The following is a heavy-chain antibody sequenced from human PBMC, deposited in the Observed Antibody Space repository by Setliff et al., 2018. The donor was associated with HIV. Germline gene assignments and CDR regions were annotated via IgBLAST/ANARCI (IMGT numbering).Heavy chain of an antibody. Sequence: PSETLSLTCTVSGGSISTTYYYWGWIRQPPGKGLEWIGRTYYSGSTYYNPSLKSRVTISVDTSKNQFSLKLSSVTAADTAVYYCARTRTTGNYYYGMDVWGQGTTVTVSS. J-gene: IGHJ6*02. V-gene: IGHV4-39*07. CDR1: GGSISTTYYY. CDR3: ARTRTTGNYYYGMDV. CDR2: TYYSGST. D-gene: IGHD1-1*01.